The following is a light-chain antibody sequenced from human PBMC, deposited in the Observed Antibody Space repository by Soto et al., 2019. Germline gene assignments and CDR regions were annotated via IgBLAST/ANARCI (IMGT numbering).Light chain of an antibody. CDR3: QQYNDNWPT. V-gene: IGKV3D-15*01. CDR2: GAS. Sequence: VMTQSPATLSVSPGGRATLSCRASQSVRTNLAWYQHKPGQTPRLLIYGASNRATGFPARFSVSGSGTEFTLTINGLQAEDLAVYYCQQYNDNWPTFGQGTKVEVK. CDR1: QSVRTN. J-gene: IGKJ1*01.